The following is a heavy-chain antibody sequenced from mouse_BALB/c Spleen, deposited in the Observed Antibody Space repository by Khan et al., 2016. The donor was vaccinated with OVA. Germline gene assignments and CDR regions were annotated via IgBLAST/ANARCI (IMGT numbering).Heavy chain of an antibody. Sequence: QVQLKESGPGLVQPSQSLSITCTVSGFSLTNYGVHWVHQSPGKGLEWLGVIWSGGITDYNETFISRLSISKDISKSQVFFKMNSLQANDTAIYYCAKNRNGYFDYWGQGTTLTVSS. D-gene: IGHD1-1*02. CDR3: AKNRNGYFDY. J-gene: IGHJ2*01. CDR2: IWSGGIT. CDR1: GFSLTNYG. V-gene: IGHV2-2*02.